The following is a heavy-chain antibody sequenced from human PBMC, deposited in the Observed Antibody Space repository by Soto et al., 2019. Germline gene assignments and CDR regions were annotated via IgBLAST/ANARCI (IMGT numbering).Heavy chain of an antibody. V-gene: IGHV4-59*01. CDR1: GASISSYY. Sequence: LSLTCTVSGASISSYYWSWIRQPPGKGLEWIGYIYDSGTTNYNPSLESRVTMSVDTSRNQFSLRLSSVTAADTAMYFCAGPHISGYYVPFDYWGQGALVTVSS. D-gene: IGHD6-19*01. J-gene: IGHJ4*02. CDR3: AGPHISGYYVPFDY. CDR2: IYDSGTT.